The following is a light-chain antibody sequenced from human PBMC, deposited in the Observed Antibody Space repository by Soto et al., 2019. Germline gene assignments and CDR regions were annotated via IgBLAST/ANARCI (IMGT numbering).Light chain of an antibody. V-gene: IGKV3-20*01. CDR1: QSVRSNN. CDR3: QQYGSAPPIT. CDR2: DAS. Sequence: EIVLTQSPGTLSFSPGERATLSCRASQSVRSNNLAWYQQKPGQAPRLLIYDASSRATGIPDRFGGSGSGTDFTLTISRLEAEDFAVYYCQQYGSAPPITFGQGTRLEIK. J-gene: IGKJ5*01.